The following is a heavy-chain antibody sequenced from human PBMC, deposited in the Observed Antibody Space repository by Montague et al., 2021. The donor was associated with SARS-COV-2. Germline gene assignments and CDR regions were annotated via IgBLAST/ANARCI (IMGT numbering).Heavy chain of an antibody. V-gene: IGHV4-59*01. J-gene: IGHJ5*01. CDR1: FGSISTYS. CDR2: IFYNGST. CDR3: ARQDPWADWGDECFRGWFDS. D-gene: IGHD2-8*02. Sequence: SETLSLTCTVSFGSISTYSWSWIRQPPGKGLEWIGFIFYNGSTKYNPSLKSRVSISLDTSKNQFSLKVSSVTAADTAVYYCARQDPWADWGDECFRGWFDSWGQGTLVTVSS.